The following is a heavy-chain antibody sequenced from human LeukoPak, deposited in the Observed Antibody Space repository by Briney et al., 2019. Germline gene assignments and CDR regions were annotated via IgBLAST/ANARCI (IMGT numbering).Heavy chain of an antibody. J-gene: IGHJ4*02. V-gene: IGHV3-30*02. D-gene: IGHD4-11*01. Sequence: GGSLRLSCAASGFTFSTYGTHWVRQAPGKGLEWVAFIRYDGTNKHYADSVQGRFTIPRDNSKNTLYLQMNSLRAEDTAVYYCATKSDYRGGYWGQGTLVTVSS. CDR1: GFTFSTYG. CDR3: ATKSDYRGGY. CDR2: IRYDGTNK.